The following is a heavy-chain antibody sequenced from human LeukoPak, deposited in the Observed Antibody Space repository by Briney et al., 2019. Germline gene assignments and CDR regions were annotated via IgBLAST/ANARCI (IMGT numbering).Heavy chain of an antibody. CDR1: GGSITSYY. Sequence: KPSETLSLTCTVSGGSITSYYWSWIRQPPGKGLEWIGRIYTSGSTNYNPSLESRVTMSRDTSKHQFSLKLSSVTAADTAVYYCARDLVGVGYFDYWGQGSLVTVSS. V-gene: IGHV4-4*07. CDR3: ARDLVGVGYFDY. J-gene: IGHJ4*02. D-gene: IGHD2-15*01. CDR2: IYTSGST.